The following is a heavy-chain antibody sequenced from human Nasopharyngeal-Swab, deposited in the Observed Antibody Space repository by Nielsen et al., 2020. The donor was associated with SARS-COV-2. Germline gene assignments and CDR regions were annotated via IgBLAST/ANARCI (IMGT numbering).Heavy chain of an antibody. CDR2: FDPEDGET. CDR3: AITTPYSSSAGPWFDP. Sequence: ASVKVSCKVSGYTLTELSMHWVRQAPGKGLEWMGGFDPEDGETIYAQKFQGRVTMTEDTSTDTAYMELSSLRSEDTAVYYCAITTPYSSSAGPWFDPWGQGTLVTVSS. V-gene: IGHV1-24*01. CDR1: GYTLTELS. D-gene: IGHD6-6*01. J-gene: IGHJ5*02.